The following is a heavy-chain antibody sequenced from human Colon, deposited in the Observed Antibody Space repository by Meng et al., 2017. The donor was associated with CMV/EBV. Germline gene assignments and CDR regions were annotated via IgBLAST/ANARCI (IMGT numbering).Heavy chain of an antibody. CDR3: ARGWGEAFDI. CDR2: ISYDGSNK. Sequence: LSCAASGFTFSSYAMHWVRQAPGKGLEWVAVISYDGSNKYYADSVKGRFTISRDNSKNTLYLQMNSLRAEDTAVYYCARGWGEAFDIWGQGTMVTVSS. D-gene: IGHD3-16*01. J-gene: IGHJ3*02. CDR1: GFTFSSYA. V-gene: IGHV3-30-3*01.